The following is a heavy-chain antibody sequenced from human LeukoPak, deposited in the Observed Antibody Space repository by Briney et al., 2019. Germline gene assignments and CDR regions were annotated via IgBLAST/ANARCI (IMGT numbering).Heavy chain of an antibody. CDR1: GISFSSHG. D-gene: IGHD3-22*01. V-gene: IGHV3-33*01. CDR3: ARARNDYDSNGFSLLDY. CDR2: IWYDGSNI. J-gene: IGHJ4*02. Sequence: PGTSLRLSCAASGISFSSHGMHWVRQAPGKGLEWVAVIWYDGSNIYYTDSVKGRFTISRDNSKNTLYLQMNSLRAEDTALYYCARARNDYDSNGFSLLDYWGQGILVTVSS.